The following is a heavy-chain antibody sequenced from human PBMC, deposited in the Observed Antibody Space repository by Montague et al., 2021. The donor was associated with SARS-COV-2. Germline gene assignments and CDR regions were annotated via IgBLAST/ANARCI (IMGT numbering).Heavy chain of an antibody. V-gene: IGHV4-34*01. CDR1: GGSFSGSF. Sequence: SETLSLTCAVYGGSFSGSFWTWIRQPPGKGLEWLGEINNRGTTKYHPSVESRVLMSVDTSKNQFALWLTSVTVADTAVYYCAKTGGFSEILADYDNPRDVPVGHRQKEVQPPRRAFDIWGQGQLVTVSS. J-gene: IGHJ3*02. D-gene: IGHD3-9*01. CDR2: INNRGTT. CDR3: AKTGGFSEILADYDNPRDVPVGHRQKEVQPPRRAFDI.